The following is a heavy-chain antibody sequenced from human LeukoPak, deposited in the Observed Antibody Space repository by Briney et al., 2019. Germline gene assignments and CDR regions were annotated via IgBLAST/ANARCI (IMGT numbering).Heavy chain of an antibody. J-gene: IGHJ6*03. Sequence: ASVKVSCKASGYTFTCYYMHWVRQAPGQGLEWMGWINPNSGGTNYAQKFQGRVTMTRDTSISTAYMELSRLRSDDTAVYYCARGVLDFWSGSYYYYYMDVWGKGTTVTVSS. CDR1: GYTFTCYY. CDR2: INPNSGGT. V-gene: IGHV1-2*02. CDR3: ARGVLDFWSGSYYYYYMDV. D-gene: IGHD3-3*01.